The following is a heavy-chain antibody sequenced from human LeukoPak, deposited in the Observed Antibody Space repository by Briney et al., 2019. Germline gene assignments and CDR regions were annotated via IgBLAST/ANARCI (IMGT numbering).Heavy chain of an antibody. V-gene: IGHV3-23*01. CDR3: AKAVRSMVTGGGYFDS. CDR2: LSGGGDNR. J-gene: IGHJ4*02. Sequence: GGSLRLSCAASGFAFSNYAMSWVRQAPGKGLEWVSSLSGGGDNRYYADSVMGRLTIFRDNSKNTLYLQMNSLRAEDTAVYYCAKAVRSMVTGGGYFDSWGQGTLVTVSS. CDR1: GFAFSNYA. D-gene: IGHD3-10*01.